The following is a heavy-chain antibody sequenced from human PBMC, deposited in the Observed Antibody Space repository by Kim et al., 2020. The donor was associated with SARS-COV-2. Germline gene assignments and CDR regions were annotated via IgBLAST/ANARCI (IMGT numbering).Heavy chain of an antibody. CDR3: TRHEWTPQVNDY. CDR1: GFTFSGSA. D-gene: IGHD3-3*01. Sequence: GGSLRLSCAASGFTFSGSAMHWVRQASGKGLEWVGRIRSKANNYATAYAASVKDRFTISRDDSKNTVYVQMNSLKTEDTAVYYGTRHEWTPQVNDYWGQGTLVTVSS. CDR2: IRSKANNYAT. V-gene: IGHV3-73*01. J-gene: IGHJ4*02.